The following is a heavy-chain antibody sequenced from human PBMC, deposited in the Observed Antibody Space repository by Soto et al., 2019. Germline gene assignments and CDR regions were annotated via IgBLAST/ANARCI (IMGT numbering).Heavy chain of an antibody. Sequence: EVQLVQSGGGSVQPGGSLRLSCAASGFTFTNYWMHWVRQVPGKGLVWVSRIDGVGTGTSYSDSVRGRFTISRDNTENTLYLQMNRLRAEDTAVYYCTTVLEYWGQGTRVTVSS. V-gene: IGHV3-74*01. CDR2: IDGVGTGT. J-gene: IGHJ4*02. D-gene: IGHD3-3*02. CDR3: TTVLEY. CDR1: GFTFTNYW.